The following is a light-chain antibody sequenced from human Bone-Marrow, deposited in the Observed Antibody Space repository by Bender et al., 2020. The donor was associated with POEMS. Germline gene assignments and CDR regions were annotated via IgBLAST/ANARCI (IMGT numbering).Light chain of an antibody. J-gene: IGLJ3*02. V-gene: IGLV1-40*01. CDR1: SSNTGSGYD. Sequence: QSVLTQPPSVSGAPGQRVTISCTGSSSNTGSGYDINWYQHHPGKAPKLMIYEVSKRPSGVPDRFSASKSGNTASLTVSGLQAEDEGDYYCQSYDNSLGGWVFGGGTKLTVL. CDR3: QSYDNSLGGWV. CDR2: EVS.